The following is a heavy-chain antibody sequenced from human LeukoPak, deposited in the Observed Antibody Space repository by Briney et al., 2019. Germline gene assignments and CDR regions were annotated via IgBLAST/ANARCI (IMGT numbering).Heavy chain of an antibody. J-gene: IGHJ5*02. CDR3: ARSSRRRNWFDP. CDR2: IYDSGST. CDR1: GGSISSGDYY. V-gene: IGHV4-30-4*01. Sequence: SETLSLTCTVSGGSISSGDYYWNWIRQPPGKGLQWIGCIYDSGSTYYSPSLKSRLTISVGTSKNQFSLKLSSVTAADTAAYYCARSSRRRNWFDPWGQGTLVTVSS.